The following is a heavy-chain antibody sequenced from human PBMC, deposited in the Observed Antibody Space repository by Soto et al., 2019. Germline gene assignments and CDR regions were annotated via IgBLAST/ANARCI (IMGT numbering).Heavy chain of an antibody. CDR1: GFTFSRHA. CDR3: VRSRSGAVADSFDY. CDR2: ISKDGSNT. V-gene: IGHV3-30*04. Sequence: QVQLVESGGGVVQPGRSLRVSCAASGFTFSRHAIHWVRQAPGKGLEWVAVISKDGSNTYYVDSVKGRFTISRDNSKNTLSLQMNSLGDEDTAVYYCVRSRSGAVADSFDYWGQGTQVTVSA. J-gene: IGHJ4*02. D-gene: IGHD3-10*01.